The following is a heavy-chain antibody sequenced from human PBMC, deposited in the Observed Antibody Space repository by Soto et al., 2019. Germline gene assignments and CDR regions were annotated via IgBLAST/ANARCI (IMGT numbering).Heavy chain of an antibody. J-gene: IGHJ4*02. CDR2: ISWDGGST. Sequence: GGSLRLSCAASGFTFDDYTMHWVRQAPGKGLEWVSLISWDGGSTYYADSVKGRFTISRDNSENSLYLQMNSLRTEDTALYYCAKDTSDSSGPFDYWGQGTLVTVSS. D-gene: IGHD3-22*01. CDR3: AKDTSDSSGPFDY. CDR1: GFTFDDYT. V-gene: IGHV3-43*01.